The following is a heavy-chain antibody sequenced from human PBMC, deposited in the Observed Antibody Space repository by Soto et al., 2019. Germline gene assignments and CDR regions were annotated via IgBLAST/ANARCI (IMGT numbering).Heavy chain of an antibody. CDR1: GGHFSSYS. CDR3: TTIVVVPAAMLDWFDP. Sequence: GGSLRHSCAASGGHFSSYSMSWVRQAPGKGLEWVGRIKSKTDGGTTDYAAPVKGRFTISRDDSKNTLYLQMNSLKTEDTAVYYCTTIVVVPAAMLDWFDPWGQGTLVTVSS. CDR2: IKSKTDGGTT. V-gene: IGHV3-15*01. J-gene: IGHJ5*02. D-gene: IGHD2-2*01.